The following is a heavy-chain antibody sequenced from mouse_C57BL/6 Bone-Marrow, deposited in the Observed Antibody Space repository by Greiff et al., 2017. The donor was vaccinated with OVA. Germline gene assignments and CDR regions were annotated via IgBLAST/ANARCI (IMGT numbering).Heavy chain of an antibody. CDR2: ISYDGSN. V-gene: IGHV3-6*01. CDR1: GYSITSGYY. CDR3: ARGNWGRFAY. D-gene: IGHD4-1*01. J-gene: IGHJ3*01. Sequence: VQLKESGPGLVKPSQSLSLTCSVTGYSITSGYYWNWIRQFPGNKLEWMGYISYDGSNNYNPSLKNRISITRDTSKNQFFLKLNSVTTEDTATYYCARGNWGRFAYWGQGTLVTVSA.